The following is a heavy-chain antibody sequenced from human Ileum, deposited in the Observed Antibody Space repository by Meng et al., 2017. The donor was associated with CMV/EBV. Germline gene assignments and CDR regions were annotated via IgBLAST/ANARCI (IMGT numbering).Heavy chain of an antibody. CDR1: GDSLSTGDYY. CDR2: IYYSGST. D-gene: IGHD6-19*01. Sequence: QLKLRESGPGLVKPSETLSLTCTVSGDSLSTGDYYWSWIRQPPGKGPEWIGYIYYSGSTLYNPSLKSPVTISLDKSKNQFSLRLRSVTAADTAVYFCAREGGGWYFDSWGQGTLVTVSS. J-gene: IGHJ4*02. V-gene: IGHV4-30-4*01. CDR3: AREGGGWYFDS.